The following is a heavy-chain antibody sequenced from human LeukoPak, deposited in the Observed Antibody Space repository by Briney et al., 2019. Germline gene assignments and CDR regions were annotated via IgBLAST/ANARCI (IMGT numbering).Heavy chain of an antibody. CDR3: ARLPGVVVTASKYFDL. J-gene: IGHJ2*01. Sequence: SETLSLTCTVSGGSLSNYYWSWFRQPPGKGLEWIGYIYYSGSTNYNPSLKSRVTISVDTSRNQFSLNLSSVTAADTAVYYCARLPGVVVTASKYFDLWGRGTLVTVSS. D-gene: IGHD2-21*02. V-gene: IGHV4-59*13. CDR1: GGSLSNYY. CDR2: IYYSGST.